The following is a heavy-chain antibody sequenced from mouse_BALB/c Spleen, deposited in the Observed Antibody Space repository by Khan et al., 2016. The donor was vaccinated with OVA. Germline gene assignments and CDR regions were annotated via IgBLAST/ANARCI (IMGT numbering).Heavy chain of an antibody. CDR3: ARCLYGSSYDYYAMDY. Sequence: EVELVESGGDLVKPGGSLKLSCAASGFTFSSYGMSWVRQTPDKRLEWVAIISTSGRYTYYPDSVKGRFTISRDNAKNTLYLQMSRLRSDDTAMYYCARCLYGSSYDYYAMDYWGQGTSVTVSA. V-gene: IGHV5-6*01. CDR1: GFTFSSYG. CDR2: ISTSGRYT. J-gene: IGHJ4*01. D-gene: IGHD1-1*01.